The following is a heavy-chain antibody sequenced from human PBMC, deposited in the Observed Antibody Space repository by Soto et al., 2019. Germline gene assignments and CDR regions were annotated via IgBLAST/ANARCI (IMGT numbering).Heavy chain of an antibody. D-gene: IGHD5-12*01. V-gene: IGHV1-2*02. CDR3: ARESGGATATLDYYYFYMDV. CDR2: INPNGGAT. CDR1: GDSFNDYY. J-gene: IGHJ6*03. Sequence: VPLAQSGAEVKKPGASVKASCKTSGDSFNDYYIHWVRQAPGQGLEWMGWINPNGGATKYAQKFQGRVTVTRDTSIRTVYMELSSLRSDDTAVYYCARESGGATATLDYYYFYMDVWGKGTTVTVSS.